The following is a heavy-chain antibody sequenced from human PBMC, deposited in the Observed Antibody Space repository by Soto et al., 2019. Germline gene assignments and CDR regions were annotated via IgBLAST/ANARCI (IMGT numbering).Heavy chain of an antibody. CDR2: IYYSGST. CDR3: ARLGDYYDSSGPVDY. J-gene: IGHJ4*02. Sequence: SETLSLTCTVSGGSISSYYWSWIRQPPGKGLEWIGYIYYSGSTNYNPSLKSRVTISVDTSKNQFSLKLSSVTAADTAVYYCARLGDYYDSSGPVDYWGQGTLVTVSS. CDR1: GGSISSYY. V-gene: IGHV4-59*01. D-gene: IGHD3-22*01.